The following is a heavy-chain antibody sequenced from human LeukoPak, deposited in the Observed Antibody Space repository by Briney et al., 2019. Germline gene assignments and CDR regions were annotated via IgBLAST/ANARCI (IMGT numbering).Heavy chain of an antibody. J-gene: IGHJ6*04. CDR1: SASITSSNY. D-gene: IGHD3-10*02. CDR3: AELGITMIGGV. Sequence: LSLTCTVSSASITSSNYWSWVRQAPGKGLEWVSYISSSGSTIYYADSVKGRFTISRDNAKNSLYLQMNSLRAEDTAVYYCAELGITMIGGVWGKGTTVTISS. CDR2: ISSSGSTI. V-gene: IGHV3-48*03.